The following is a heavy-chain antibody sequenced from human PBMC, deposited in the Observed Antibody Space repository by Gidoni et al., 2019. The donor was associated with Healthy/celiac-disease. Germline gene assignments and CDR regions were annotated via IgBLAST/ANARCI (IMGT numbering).Heavy chain of an antibody. CDR1: GFTFGDYA. J-gene: IGHJ6*02. D-gene: IGHD3-3*01. Sequence: EVQLVESGGGLVKPGRSLRLSCTASGFTFGDYAMSWFRQAPGKGLEWVGFIRSKAYGGTTEDAASVKGRFTISRDDSKSIAYLQMNSLKTEDTAVYYCTRDGSGYHDYRYYYYYGMDVWGQGTTVTVSS. CDR2: IRSKAYGGTT. V-gene: IGHV3-49*05. CDR3: TRDGSGYHDYRYYYYYGMDV.